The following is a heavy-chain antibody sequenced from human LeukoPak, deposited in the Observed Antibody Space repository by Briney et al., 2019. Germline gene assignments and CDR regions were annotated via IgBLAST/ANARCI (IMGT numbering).Heavy chain of an antibody. CDR3: ARDSTSGYYYDSSGYYVDY. D-gene: IGHD3-22*01. CDR1: GYTFTGYY. CDR2: INPNSGGT. Sequence: ASVKVSCKASGYTFTGYYMHWVRQAPGQGLEWMGWINPNSGGTNYAQKFQGWVTMTRDTSISTAYMELSRLRSDDTAVYYCARDSTSGYYYDSSGYYVDYWGQGTLVTVSS. J-gene: IGHJ4*02. V-gene: IGHV1-2*04.